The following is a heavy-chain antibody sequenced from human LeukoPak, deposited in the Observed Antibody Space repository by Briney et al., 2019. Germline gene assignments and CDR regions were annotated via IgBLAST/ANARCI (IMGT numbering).Heavy chain of an antibody. CDR2: INPNSGGT. V-gene: IGHV1-2*02. D-gene: IGHD3-10*01. J-gene: IGHJ4*02. CDR3: ARDFGGGSGSYSYY. Sequence: ASVEVSCKASGYTFTGYYMHWVRQAPGQGLEWMGWINPNSGGTNYAQKFQGRVTMTRDTSISTAYMELSRLRSDDTAVYYCARDFGGGSGSYSYYWGQGTLVTVSS. CDR1: GYTFTGYY.